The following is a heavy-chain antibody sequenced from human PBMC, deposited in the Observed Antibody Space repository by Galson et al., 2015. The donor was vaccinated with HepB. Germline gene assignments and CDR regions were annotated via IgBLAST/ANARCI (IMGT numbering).Heavy chain of an antibody. Sequence: SLRLSCAASGFTFSSYAMSWVRQAPGKGLEWVSAISGSGGSTYYADSVKGRFTISRDNSKNTLYLQMNSLRAEDTAVYYCAKPLWFGELLYGRVNFDYWGQGTLVTVSS. J-gene: IGHJ4*02. CDR2: ISGSGGST. D-gene: IGHD3-10*01. V-gene: IGHV3-23*01. CDR1: GFTFSSYA. CDR3: AKPLWFGELLYGRVNFDY.